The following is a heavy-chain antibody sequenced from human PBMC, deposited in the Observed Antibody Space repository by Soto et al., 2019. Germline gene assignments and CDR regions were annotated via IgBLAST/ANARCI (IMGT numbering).Heavy chain of an antibody. V-gene: IGHV1-3*01. J-gene: IGHJ4*02. Sequence: HVHLVQSGAEVKKPGASVKVSCKASGYTFTRNHMHWVRQAPGQGLEWMGFINVATGNTRSSRKFQGRLILTRDTSANTTHLDLSGLTTEDSAVYYCARDGSFASLAAIDYWGQGTPLTVSS. CDR1: GYTFTRNH. CDR2: INVATGNT. CDR3: ARDGSFASLAAIDY. D-gene: IGHD3-16*02.